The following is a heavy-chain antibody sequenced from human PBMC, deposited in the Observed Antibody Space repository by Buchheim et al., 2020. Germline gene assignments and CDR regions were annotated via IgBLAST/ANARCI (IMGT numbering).Heavy chain of an antibody. CDR2: INPNSGGT. D-gene: IGHD2-2*01. CDR1: GYTFTGYY. Sequence: QVQLVQSGAEVKKPGASVKVSCKASGYTFTGYYMHWVRQAPGQGLEWMGRINPNSGGTNYAQKFQGRVTMTRGTATRTAYMELSRLRSDDTAVYYCARTVVPAARDYYGMDVWGQGTT. V-gene: IGHV1-2*06. CDR3: ARTVVPAARDYYGMDV. J-gene: IGHJ6*02.